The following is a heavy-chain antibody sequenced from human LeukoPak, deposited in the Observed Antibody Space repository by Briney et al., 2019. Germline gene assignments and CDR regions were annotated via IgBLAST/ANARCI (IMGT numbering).Heavy chain of an antibody. D-gene: IGHD2-2*01. Sequence: SETLSLTCTVSGGSISTSNYYWGWIRQPPGKGLEWIGEINHSGSTHYNPSLKSRVTISVDTSKNQFSLKLSSVTAADTAVYYCARSRRCSSTSCYEGYMDVWGKGTTVTVSS. CDR1: GGSISTSNYY. V-gene: IGHV4-39*07. CDR2: INHSGST. CDR3: ARSRRCSSTSCYEGYMDV. J-gene: IGHJ6*03.